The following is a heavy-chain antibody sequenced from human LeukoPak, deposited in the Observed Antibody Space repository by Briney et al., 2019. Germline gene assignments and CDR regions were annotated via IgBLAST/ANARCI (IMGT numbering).Heavy chain of an antibody. CDR1: GFTFSSYE. Sequence: GGSLRLSCAASGFTFSSYEMNWVRQAPGKGLEWVSYISSSGSTIYYADSVKGRVTISRDNAKNTLYLQMDSLRAEDTAVFYCTRGKDGVWAFDIWGQGTMVTVSS. V-gene: IGHV3-48*03. J-gene: IGHJ3*02. CDR2: ISSSGSTI. CDR3: TRGKDGVWAFDI. D-gene: IGHD3-16*01.